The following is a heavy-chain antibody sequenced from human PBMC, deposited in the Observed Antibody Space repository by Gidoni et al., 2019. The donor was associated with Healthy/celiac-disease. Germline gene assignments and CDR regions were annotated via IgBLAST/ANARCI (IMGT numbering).Heavy chain of an antibody. CDR3: ARGRRYKLPSNYYYYGMDV. J-gene: IGHJ6*02. D-gene: IGHD2-2*01. CDR1: GGSFSGHY. Sequence: QVQLHQWGAGLLKPSETLSLTCAVYGGSFSGHYWSWIRQPPGKALEWIGEIKHSGSTNYNPSLKRRVTISGDTSKKQFSLKLSYVTAADTAVYYCARGRRYKLPSNYYYYGMDVWGQGTTVTVSS. V-gene: IGHV4-34*01. CDR2: IKHSGST.